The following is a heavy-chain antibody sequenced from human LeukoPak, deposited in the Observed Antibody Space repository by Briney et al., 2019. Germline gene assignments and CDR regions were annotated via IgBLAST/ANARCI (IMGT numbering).Heavy chain of an antibody. CDR1: GGSISSSSYY. J-gene: IGHJ4*02. V-gene: IGHV4-39*01. Sequence: SETLSLTCTVSGGSISSSSYYWGWIRQPPGKGLEWIGSIYYSGSTYYNPSLKSRVTISVDTSKNQFSLKLSSVTAADTAVYYCARKHRSSWSPFDYWGREPWSPSPQ. CDR2: IYYSGST. D-gene: IGHD6-13*01. CDR3: ARKHRSSWSPFDY.